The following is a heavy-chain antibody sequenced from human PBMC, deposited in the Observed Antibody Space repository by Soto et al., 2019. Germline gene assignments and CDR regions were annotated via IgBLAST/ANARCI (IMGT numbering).Heavy chain of an antibody. CDR1: GYSFTDYW. J-gene: IGHJ4*02. D-gene: IGHD6-13*01. V-gene: IGHV5-51*03. Sequence: EVQLVPSGAEVKKPGESLKISCKGSGYSFTDYWIGWVRQMPGKGLEWMGIIYPGDSHTRYSPSLQGQVTISVDKSITAAYLRWSSQKASDTAMYYCARRAGYSSSWYFFDYWGQGTLVTVSS. CDR3: ARRAGYSSSWYFFDY. CDR2: IYPGDSHT.